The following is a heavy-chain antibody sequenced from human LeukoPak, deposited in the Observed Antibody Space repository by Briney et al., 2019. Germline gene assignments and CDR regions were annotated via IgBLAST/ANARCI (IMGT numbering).Heavy chain of an antibody. D-gene: IGHD6-19*01. CDR2: INPKRGGT. V-gene: IGHV1-2*02. CDR3: ARDLGEIAMAGMFSTQSHFDR. Sequence: ASVKVSCKASGYMFTDYYMHWVRQATGQGLEWMGWINPKRGGTNYAQKFQGRVTMTRDTSINTGYMDLSGLRSDDTAVYFCARDLGEIAMAGMFSTQSHFDRWGQGTLVTVSS. CDR1: GYMFTDYY. J-gene: IGHJ4*02.